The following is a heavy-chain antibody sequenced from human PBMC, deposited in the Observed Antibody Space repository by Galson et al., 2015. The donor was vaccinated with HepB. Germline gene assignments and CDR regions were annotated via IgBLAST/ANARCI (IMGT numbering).Heavy chain of an antibody. D-gene: IGHD5-24*01. Sequence: SVKVSCKASGYTFTRYGISWVRQAPGQGLEWMGWISGYNGETKYAQKLQGRVTMTTDTSTSTVYMELRSLRSDDTAVYYCARGGKATIGGPTFDYWGQGTLVTVSS. CDR1: GYTFTRYG. CDR3: ARGGKATIGGPTFDY. J-gene: IGHJ4*02. CDR2: ISGYNGET. V-gene: IGHV1-18*01.